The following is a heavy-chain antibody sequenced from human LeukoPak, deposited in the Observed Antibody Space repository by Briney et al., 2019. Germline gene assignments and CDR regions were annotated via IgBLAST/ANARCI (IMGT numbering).Heavy chain of an antibody. CDR1: GDSVSRNSAA. J-gene: IGHJ5*02. D-gene: IGHD2-15*01. CDR3: VRGFSVVAATRNPWFDP. CDR2: TYYMSKWFN. V-gene: IGHV6-1*01. Sequence: SQTLSLTCAISGDSVSRNSAARNWIRQSPSRGLEWLGRTYYMSKWFNDYAVSVKGRITINPDTSKNQFSLHLNSVTPDDTAVYYCVRGFSVVAATRNPWFDPWGQGTLVTVSS.